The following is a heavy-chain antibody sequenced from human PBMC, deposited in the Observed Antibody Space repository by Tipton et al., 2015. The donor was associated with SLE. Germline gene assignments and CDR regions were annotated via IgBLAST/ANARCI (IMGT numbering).Heavy chain of an antibody. CDR2: IYYSGST. V-gene: IGHV4-59*11. J-gene: IGHJ6*02. Sequence: TLSLTCTVSGGSISSHYWSWIRQPPGKGLEWIGYIYYSGSTNYNPSLKSRVTISVDTSKNQFSLKLSSVTAADTAVYYCARDEWYGYYYYGMDVWGQGTTVTVSS. D-gene: IGHD3-3*01. CDR3: ARDEWYGYYYYGMDV. CDR1: GGSISSHY.